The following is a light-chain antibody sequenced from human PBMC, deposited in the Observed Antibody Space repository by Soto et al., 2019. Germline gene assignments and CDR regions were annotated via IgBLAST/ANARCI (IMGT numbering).Light chain of an antibody. J-gene: IGKJ3*01. Sequence: EIVLTQSPATLSLSPGERATLSCRASQSVNSYLAWYQQKPGQAPRLLIYDASNRATGIPARFSGSGSGTDFTLTISNLEPEDFAFYYCQQRSHWPPLFTFGPGTKVDIK. CDR1: QSVNSY. CDR3: QQRSHWPPLFT. V-gene: IGKV3-11*01. CDR2: DAS.